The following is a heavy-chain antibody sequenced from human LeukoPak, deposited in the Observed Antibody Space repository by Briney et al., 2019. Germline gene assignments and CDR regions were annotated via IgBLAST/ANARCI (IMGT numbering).Heavy chain of an antibody. CDR3: ARDRGDYGDYGAFDI. CDR1: GGTFGSYA. Sequence: GASVKVSRKASGGTFGSYAISWVRQAPGQGLEWMGGIIPIFGTANYAQKLQGRVTITADESTSTAYMELSSLRSEDTAVYYCARDRGDYGDYGAFDIWGQGTMVTVSS. V-gene: IGHV1-69*13. CDR2: IIPIFGTA. J-gene: IGHJ3*02. D-gene: IGHD4-17*01.